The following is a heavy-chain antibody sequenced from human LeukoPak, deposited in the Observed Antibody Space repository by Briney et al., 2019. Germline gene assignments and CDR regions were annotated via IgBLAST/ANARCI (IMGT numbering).Heavy chain of an antibody. J-gene: IGHJ4*02. Sequence: SETLSLTCAVYGGSFSGYYWSWIRQPAGKGLEWIGRIYTSGSTNYNPSLKSRVTISVDTSKNQFSLKLSSVTAADTAVYYCARDNRDSGSYFGYWAREPWSPSPQ. CDR2: IYTSGST. CDR3: ARDNRDSGSYFGY. D-gene: IGHD1-26*01. CDR1: GGSFSGYY. V-gene: IGHV4-4*07.